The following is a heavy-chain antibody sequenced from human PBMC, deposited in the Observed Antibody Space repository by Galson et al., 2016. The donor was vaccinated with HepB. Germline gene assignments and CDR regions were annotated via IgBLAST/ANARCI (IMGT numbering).Heavy chain of an antibody. CDR2: IIPIFGTT. J-gene: IGHJ6*02. CDR3: ARDQGYNYGFYYYYGMDV. D-gene: IGHD5-18*01. CDR1: GGTFSRYA. V-gene: IGHV1-69*13. Sequence: SVKVSCKASGGTFSRYAIGWVRQAPGQGLEWMGGIIPIFGTTNYAQTFQGRVTITADESTSTAYMELSSLRSEDTAVYYCARDQGYNYGFYYYYGMDVWGQGTTITVSS.